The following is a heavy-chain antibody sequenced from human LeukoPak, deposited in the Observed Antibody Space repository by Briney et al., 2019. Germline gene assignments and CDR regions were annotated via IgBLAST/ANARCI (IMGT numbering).Heavy chain of an antibody. CDR2: INSDGKTT. Sequence: GSLRLSCAASGFTFSSYWMYWARQAPGKGLVWVSRINSDGKTTNYADSVEGRFTISRDNAKNTLHLQMNSLRAEDTAVYYCTRDITLTRGGRSDYWGQGTLVTVSA. J-gene: IGHJ4*02. CDR3: TRDITLTRGGRSDY. CDR1: GFTFSSYW. V-gene: IGHV3-74*01. D-gene: IGHD3-10*01.